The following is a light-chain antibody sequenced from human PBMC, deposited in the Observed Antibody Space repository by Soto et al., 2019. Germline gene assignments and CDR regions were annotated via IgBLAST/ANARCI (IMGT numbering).Light chain of an antibody. CDR3: CSYGGSFYV. V-gene: IGLV2-23*01. Sequence: SALTQPASVSGSPGQSITISCTGTSSDVGSYNLVSWYQQYPGKAPKFIIYGGTKRPSGVSNRFSGSKSGNTASLTISGLQTEDEADYYCCSYGGSFYVFGTGTKLTVL. CDR1: SSDVGSYNL. J-gene: IGLJ1*01. CDR2: GGT.